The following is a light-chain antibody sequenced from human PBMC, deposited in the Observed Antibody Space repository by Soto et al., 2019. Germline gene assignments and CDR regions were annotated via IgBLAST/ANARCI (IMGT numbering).Light chain of an antibody. J-gene: IGLJ2*01. CDR1: STDVGDFND. CDR2: DVT. CDR3: SSYSSSTTHVV. Sequence: HSALTQPASVSGSPGRSVTISCTGTSTDVGDFNDVSWYQHLTGRAPKLIIYDVTNRPSGISYRFSASKSGSTASLTISGLQAEDEGDYYCSSYSSSTTHVVFGGGTKLTVL. V-gene: IGLV2-14*03.